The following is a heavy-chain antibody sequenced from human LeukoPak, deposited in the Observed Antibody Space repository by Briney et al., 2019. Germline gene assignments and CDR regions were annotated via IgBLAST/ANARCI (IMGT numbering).Heavy chain of an antibody. D-gene: IGHD5-24*01. CDR3: ARGRGWLQLPFDY. CDR1: GYTFTAYY. Sequence: ASVKVSCKASGYTFTAYYMHWVRQAPGQGLEWMGWINPNTGDTNSAERFQGRVTMTRDSSISTAYLELSRLTSDDTAVYYCARGRGWLQLPFDYWGQGTLVTVSS. J-gene: IGHJ4*02. V-gene: IGHV1-2*02. CDR2: INPNTGDT.